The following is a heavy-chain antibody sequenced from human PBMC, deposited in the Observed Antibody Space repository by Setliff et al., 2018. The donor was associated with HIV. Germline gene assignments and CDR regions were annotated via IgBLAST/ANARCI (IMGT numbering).Heavy chain of an antibody. CDR2: INAGNGNT. Sequence: GASVKVSCKASGYTFSDYYLHWVRQAPGQGLEWMGWINAGNGNTKYSQEIFRDSPNTGYMELSSLRSDDTAVYFCARGALLAVFDFDHWGHGTLVTVSS. CDR1: GYTFSDYY. V-gene: IGHV1-3*01. D-gene: IGHD3-10*01. J-gene: IGHJ4*01. CDR3: ARGALLAVFDFDH.